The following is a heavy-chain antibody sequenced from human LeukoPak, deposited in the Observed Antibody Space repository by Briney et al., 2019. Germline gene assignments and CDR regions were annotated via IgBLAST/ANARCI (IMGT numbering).Heavy chain of an antibody. CDR1: GFTFSDYY. V-gene: IGHV3-11*01. D-gene: IGHD2-15*01. Sequence: AGGSLRLSCAASGFTFSDYYMSWIRQAPGKGLEWVSYISSSGSTIYYADSVKGRFTISRDNAKNSLYLQMNSLRAEDTAVYYCARDTATVDYYYMDVWGKGTTVTVSS. J-gene: IGHJ6*03. CDR2: ISSSGSTI. CDR3: ARDTATVDYYYMDV.